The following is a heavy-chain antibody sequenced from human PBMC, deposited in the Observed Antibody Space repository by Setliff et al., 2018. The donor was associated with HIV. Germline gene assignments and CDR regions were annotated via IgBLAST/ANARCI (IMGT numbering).Heavy chain of an antibody. CDR1: DSSITRPYF. CDR3: ARDLAWPGYFDY. V-gene: IGHV4-38-2*02. Sequence: SETLSLTCAVSDSSITRPYFWGWIRQPPGKGLEWIGSIFHSGTTHYNPSLKSRVTISVDKSKNQFSLKLSSVTAADTAVYYCARDLAWPGYFDYWGQGTLVTVSS. CDR2: IFHSGTT. D-gene: IGHD3-10*01. J-gene: IGHJ4*02.